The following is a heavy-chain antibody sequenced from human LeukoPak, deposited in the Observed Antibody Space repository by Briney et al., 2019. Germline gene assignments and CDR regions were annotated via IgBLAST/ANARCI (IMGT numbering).Heavy chain of an antibody. Sequence: PSETLSLTCSVSGDSISSGRNYWGWIRQSPGKGLEWIGYIYYSGSTNYNPSLKSRVTISVDTSKNQFSLKLSSVTAADTAVYYCARELDGISSSWSGDWFDPWGQGTLVTVSS. D-gene: IGHD6-13*01. CDR2: IYYSGST. CDR1: GDSISSGRNY. J-gene: IGHJ5*02. V-gene: IGHV4-61*01. CDR3: ARELDGISSSWSGDWFDP.